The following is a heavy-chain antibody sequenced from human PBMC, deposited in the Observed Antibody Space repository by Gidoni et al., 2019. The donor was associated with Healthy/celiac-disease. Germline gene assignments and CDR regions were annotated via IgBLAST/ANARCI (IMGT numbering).Heavy chain of an antibody. CDR2: INSDGSST. V-gene: IGHV3-74*01. J-gene: IGHJ6*02. CDR3: ARGAAMVPDYYYYGMDV. Sequence: EVQLVESGGGLVQPGGSLRLSCAASGFPFRSYWMHWVRQAPGKGLVWVSRINSDGSSTSYADAVKGRFTISRDNAKNTLYLQMNSLRAEDTAVYYCARGAAMVPDYYYYGMDVWGQGTTVTVSS. CDR1: GFPFRSYW. D-gene: IGHD5-18*01.